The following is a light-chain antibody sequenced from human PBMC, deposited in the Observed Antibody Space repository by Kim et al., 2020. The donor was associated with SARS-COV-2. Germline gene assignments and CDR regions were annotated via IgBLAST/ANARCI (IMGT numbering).Light chain of an antibody. CDR3: AAWDGILSGWV. V-gene: IGLV10-54*01. CDR1: SYNVGIQR. J-gene: IGLJ3*02. Sequence: RQTATLTCTGNSYNVGIQRAAWLQQHQGHPPKLLSYRDTNRPSGVSERFSASRSGNTASLTIFGLQPEDEADYYCAAWDGILSGWVFGGGTQLTVL. CDR2: RDT.